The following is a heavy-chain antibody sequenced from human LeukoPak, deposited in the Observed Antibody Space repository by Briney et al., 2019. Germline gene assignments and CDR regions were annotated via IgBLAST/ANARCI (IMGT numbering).Heavy chain of an antibody. Sequence: SETLSLTCTVSGGSISTYYWGWIRQPPGKGLEWIGSIYYSGSTYYNPSLKSRVTISVDTSKNQFSLKLSSVTAADTAVYYCARHRSSAAPDYWGQGTLVTVSS. D-gene: IGHD6-13*01. V-gene: IGHV4-39*01. CDR1: GGSISTYY. CDR3: ARHRSSAAPDY. J-gene: IGHJ4*02. CDR2: IYYSGST.